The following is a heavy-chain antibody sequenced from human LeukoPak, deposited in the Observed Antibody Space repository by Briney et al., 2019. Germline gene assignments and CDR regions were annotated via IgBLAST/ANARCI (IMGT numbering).Heavy chain of an antibody. CDR1: GRSISSYY. CDR2: IYYSGST. J-gene: IGHJ5*02. V-gene: IGHV4-59*01. Sequence: SETRSLTCTVSGRSISSYYWSWIRQPPGKGMEWIGYIYYSGSTNYNPSLKSRVTRSVDTSKNQFSLKLSSVTAADTAVYYCARTSNYDFWSGYYKDNWFDPWGQGTLVTVSS. D-gene: IGHD3-3*01. CDR3: ARTSNYDFWSGYYKDNWFDP.